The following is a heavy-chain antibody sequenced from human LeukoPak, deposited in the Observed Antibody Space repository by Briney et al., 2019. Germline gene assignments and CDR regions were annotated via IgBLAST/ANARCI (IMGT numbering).Heavy chain of an antibody. Sequence: PSETLSLTCTVSGGSISSSSYYWGWIRQPPGKGLEWIGSIYYSGSTYYNPSLKSRVTISVDTSKNQFSLKLSSVTAADTAVYYCARQSAPAGLDYWGQGTLVTVSS. CDR3: ARQSAPAGLDY. CDR2: IYYSGST. D-gene: IGHD6-13*01. V-gene: IGHV4-39*01. CDR1: GGSISSSSYY. J-gene: IGHJ4*02.